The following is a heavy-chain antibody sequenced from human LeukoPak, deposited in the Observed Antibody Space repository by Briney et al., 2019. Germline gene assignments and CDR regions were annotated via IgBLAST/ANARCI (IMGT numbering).Heavy chain of an antibody. D-gene: IGHD3-10*01. CDR1: GFTFSSYG. V-gene: IGHV3-30*18. CDR2: ISYDGSNK. CDR3: AKQLWFGELLYDKFDY. Sequence: GGSLRPSCAASGFTFSSYGMHWVRQAPGKGLEWVAVISYDGSNKYYADSVKGRFTISRDNSKNTLYLQMNSLRAEDTAVYYCAKQLWFGELLYDKFDYWGQGTLVTVSS. J-gene: IGHJ4*02.